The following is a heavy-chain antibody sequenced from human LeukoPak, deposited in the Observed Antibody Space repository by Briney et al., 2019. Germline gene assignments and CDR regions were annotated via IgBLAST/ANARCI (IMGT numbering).Heavy chain of an antibody. CDR2: IRWNSGSI. CDR1: GFTFDDYA. J-gene: IGHJ4*02. D-gene: IGHD3-22*01. V-gene: IGHV3-9*01. CDR3: AKEGLRYDSSGYPYFDY. Sequence: GRSLRLSCAASGFTFDDYAMHWVRQAPGKGLEWVSGIRWNSGSIGYADSVKGRFTISRDNAKNSLYLQMNSLRAEDTALYYCAKEGLRYDSSGYPYFDYWGQGTLVTVSS.